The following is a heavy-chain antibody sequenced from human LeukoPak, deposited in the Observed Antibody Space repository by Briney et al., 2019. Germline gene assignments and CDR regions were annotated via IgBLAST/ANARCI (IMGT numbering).Heavy chain of an antibody. CDR1: GYTFTSYD. V-gene: IGHV1-8*03. D-gene: IGHD3-3*01. CDR3: ARGPPGYDFWSGYYNPYYFDY. CDR2: MNPNSGNT. Sequence: GASVKVSCKASGYTFTSYDINWVRQATGQGLEWMGWMNPNSGNTGYAQKFQGRVTITRNTSISTAYMELSGLRSEDTAVYYCARGPPGYDFWSGYYNPYYFDYWGQGTLVTVSS. J-gene: IGHJ4*02.